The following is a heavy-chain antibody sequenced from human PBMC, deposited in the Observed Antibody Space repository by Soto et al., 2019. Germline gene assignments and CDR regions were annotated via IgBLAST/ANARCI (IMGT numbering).Heavy chain of an antibody. D-gene: IGHD2-2*01. CDR2: ISGSGGST. CDR3: AKAGWDCSSTSCYLRYYGMDV. Sequence: WGSLRLSCAASGFTFSSYAMSWVRQAPGKGLEWVSAISGSGGSTYYADSVKGRFTISRDNSKNTLYLQMNSLRAEDTAVYYCAKAGWDCSSTSCYLRYYGMDVWGQGTTVTVSS. CDR1: GFTFSSYA. J-gene: IGHJ6*02. V-gene: IGHV3-23*01.